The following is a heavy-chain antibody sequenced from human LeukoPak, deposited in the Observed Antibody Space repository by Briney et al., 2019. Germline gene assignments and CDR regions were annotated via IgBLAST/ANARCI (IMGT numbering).Heavy chain of an antibody. Sequence: SETLSLTCTVSGGSISSGGYYWSWIRQHPGKGLEWIGYIYYSGSTYYHPSLKSRVTISVDTSKNRFSLKLSSVTAADTAVYYCARARPAYCGGDCNYYYYYYYMDVWGKGTTVTVSS. V-gene: IGHV4-31*03. CDR3: ARARPAYCGGDCNYYYYYYYMDV. CDR1: GGSISSGGYY. CDR2: IYYSGST. J-gene: IGHJ6*03. D-gene: IGHD2-21*02.